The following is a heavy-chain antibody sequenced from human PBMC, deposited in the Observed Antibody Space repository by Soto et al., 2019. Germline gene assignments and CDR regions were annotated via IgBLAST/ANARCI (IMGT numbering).Heavy chain of an antibody. J-gene: IGHJ3*02. D-gene: IGHD4-17*01. Sequence: QLQLQESGSGLVKPSQTLSLTCAVSGGSISSGGYSWSWIRQPPGKGLEWIGYIYHSGSTYYNPPRTSRVTISVDRSKNQFALKLSSVTAADTAVYYCARDGWHYGDSIRGHAFDIWGQGTMVTVSS. CDR3: ARDGWHYGDSIRGHAFDI. CDR2: IYHSGST. V-gene: IGHV4-30-2*01. CDR1: GGSISSGGYS.